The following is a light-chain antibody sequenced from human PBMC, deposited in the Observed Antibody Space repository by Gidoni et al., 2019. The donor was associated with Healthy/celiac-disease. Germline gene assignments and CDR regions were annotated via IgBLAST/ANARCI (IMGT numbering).Light chain of an antibody. CDR1: QSISSY. J-gene: IGKJ4*01. V-gene: IGKV1-39*01. CDR3: QRSYSTPRLT. CDR2: AAS. Sequence: DIQMTQSPSSLSPSAGDRVTITCRASQSISSYLNWYQQKPGKAPKLLIYAASSLQSGVPSRFSGSGSGTDFTLTISSLQPEDFATYYCQRSYSTPRLTFGGGTKVEIK.